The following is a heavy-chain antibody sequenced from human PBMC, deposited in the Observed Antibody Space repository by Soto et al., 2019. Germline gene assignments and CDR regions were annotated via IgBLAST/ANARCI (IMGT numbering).Heavy chain of an antibody. D-gene: IGHD1-26*01. Sequence: QVQLVESGGGVVQPGRSLRLSCAASGFTFSSYGMHWVRQAPGKGLEWVAVIWYDGSNKYYADSVKGRFTISRDNSKNTLYLQMNSLRGEDTAVYYCARDSGSYYGDYWGQGTLVTVSS. CDR3: ARDSGSYYGDY. CDR2: IWYDGSNK. V-gene: IGHV3-33*01. J-gene: IGHJ4*02. CDR1: GFTFSSYG.